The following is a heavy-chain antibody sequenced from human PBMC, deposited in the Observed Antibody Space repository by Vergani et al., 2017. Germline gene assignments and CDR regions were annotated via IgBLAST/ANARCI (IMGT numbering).Heavy chain of an antibody. Sequence: EVQLVESGGGLVQPGGSLKLSCAASGFPFSGSAMHWVRQASGKGLEWVGRIRSKANSYATAYAASVKGRFTISRDDSKNTAYLQMNSLKTEDTAVYYCTSRGSEYCSSTSCYTDYWGQGTLVTVSS. CDR1: GFPFSGSA. D-gene: IGHD2-2*02. CDR3: TSRGSEYCSSTSCYTDY. J-gene: IGHJ4*02. CDR2: IRSKANSYAT. V-gene: IGHV3-73*02.